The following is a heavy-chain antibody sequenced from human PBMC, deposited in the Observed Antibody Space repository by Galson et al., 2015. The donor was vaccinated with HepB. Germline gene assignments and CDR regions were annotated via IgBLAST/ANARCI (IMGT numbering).Heavy chain of an antibody. J-gene: IGHJ4*02. CDR2: IYWDDDK. CDR1: GFSLSTSGVG. CDR3: AHAVWVAVAGRPFDY. D-gene: IGHD6-19*01. V-gene: IGHV2-5*02. Sequence: PALVKPTQSLTLTCTFSGFSLSTSGVGVGWIRQPPGKALEWLALIYWDDDKRYSPSLKSRLTITKDTSKNQVVLTMTNMDPVDTATYYCAHAVWVAVAGRPFDYWGQGTLVTVSS.